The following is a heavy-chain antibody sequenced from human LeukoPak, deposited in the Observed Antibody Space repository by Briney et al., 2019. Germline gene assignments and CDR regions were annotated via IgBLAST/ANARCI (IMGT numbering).Heavy chain of an antibody. J-gene: IGHJ4*02. D-gene: IGHD2-8*01. CDR1: GFTFGDYA. V-gene: IGHV3-49*03. Sequence: GPLRLSCTASGFTFGDYAMSWFRQAPGKGLEWVGFIRSKAYGGTTEYAASVKGRFTISRDDSKSIAYLQMNSLKTEDTAVYYCTRDRLVVLMVYAIPAYWGQGTLVTVSS. CDR3: TRDRLVVLMVYAIPAY. CDR2: IRSKAYGGTT.